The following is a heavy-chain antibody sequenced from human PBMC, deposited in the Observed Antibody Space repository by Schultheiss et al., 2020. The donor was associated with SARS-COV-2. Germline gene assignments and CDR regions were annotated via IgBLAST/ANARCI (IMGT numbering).Heavy chain of an antibody. D-gene: IGHD3-10*01. CDR1: GFTFSSYA. V-gene: IGHV3-64*04. Sequence: GESLKISCSASGFTFSSYAMHWVRQAPGKGLEYVSAISSNGGSTYYADSVKGRFTISRDNAKNSLYLQMNSLRAEDTAVYYCARALRTYYYGSGTNWFDPWGQGTLVTVSS. CDR3: ARALRTYYYGSGTNWFDP. J-gene: IGHJ5*02. CDR2: ISSNGGST.